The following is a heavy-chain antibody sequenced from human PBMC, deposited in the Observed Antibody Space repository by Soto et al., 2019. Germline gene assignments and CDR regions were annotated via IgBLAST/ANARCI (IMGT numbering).Heavy chain of an antibody. CDR1: GYTFISYA. J-gene: IGHJ6*01. CDR2: ISAYNDNT. Sequence: GSVKVSCKAPGYTFISYAISLTRQAPGQGLEWMGWISAYNDNTNYAQKFQDRLTMTTDTSTSTAYMELRSLRSDDTAVYYCARPEGSHYYGMDVWGQGTTVTVSS. D-gene: IGHD2-15*01. V-gene: IGHV1-18*04. CDR3: ARPEGSHYYGMDV.